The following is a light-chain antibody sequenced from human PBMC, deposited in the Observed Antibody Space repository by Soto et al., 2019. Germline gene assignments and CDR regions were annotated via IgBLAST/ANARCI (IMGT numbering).Light chain of an antibody. CDR2: RNV. V-gene: IGLV1-47*01. CDR1: SSNIGSNY. J-gene: IGLJ1*01. Sequence: HSVLTQPPSASGTPGQRVTISCSGSSSNIGSNYVYWYQQLPGTAPKLLMYRNVKRPSGVPDRFSGSKSGTSASLAISGLRSEDEADYYCASWDDSLSGSYVFGTGTKVTVL. CDR3: ASWDDSLSGSYV.